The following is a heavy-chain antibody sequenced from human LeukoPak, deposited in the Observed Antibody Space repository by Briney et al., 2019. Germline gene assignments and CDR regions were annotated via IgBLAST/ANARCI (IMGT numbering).Heavy chain of an antibody. CDR1: GGSISSGGYY. CDR2: IYYSGST. Sequence: SETLSLTCTVSGGSISSGGYYWSWIRQHPGKGLEWIGYIYYSGSTYYNPSLKSRVTISVDTSKNQFSLKLSSVTAADTALYYCARRLPDSYFDYWGQGTLVTVSS. V-gene: IGHV4-31*03. J-gene: IGHJ4*02. CDR3: ARRLPDSYFDY.